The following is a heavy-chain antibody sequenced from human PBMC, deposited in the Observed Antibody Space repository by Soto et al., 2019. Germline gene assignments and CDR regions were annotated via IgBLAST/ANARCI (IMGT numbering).Heavy chain of an antibody. V-gene: IGHV1-46*01. CDR1: GYTFTTYK. D-gene: IGHD2-8*01. CDR2: INPSFGGT. J-gene: IGHJ6*02. CDR3: ARGDSTDCSNGVCSFFYNHDMDV. Sequence: QVQLVQSGAEVKKPGASVKVSCKASGYTFTTYKIHWVRQAPGQGLEYMGVINPSFGGTDYAQKFQGRLTMTRDTSTSTVYMELTSLRSDDTAIYYCARGDSTDCSNGVCSFFYNHDMDVWGQGTTVTVSS.